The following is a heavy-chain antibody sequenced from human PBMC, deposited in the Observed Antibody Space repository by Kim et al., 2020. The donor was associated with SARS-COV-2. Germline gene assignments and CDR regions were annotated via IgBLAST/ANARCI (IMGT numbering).Heavy chain of an antibody. J-gene: IGHJ3*01. V-gene: IGHV5-51*01. CDR3: ARVKYQLLSPAFDV. D-gene: IGHD1-1*01. CDR1: GYRFTNYW. CDR2: ISPGDSDV. Sequence: GESLKISCEGSGYRFTNYWIGWVRQMPGKGLEWMGIISPGDSDVKYSPSFQGQVTISVDESITTAYLRWSSLKASDTAMYYCARVKYQLLSPAFDVWGQGTMVTVSS.